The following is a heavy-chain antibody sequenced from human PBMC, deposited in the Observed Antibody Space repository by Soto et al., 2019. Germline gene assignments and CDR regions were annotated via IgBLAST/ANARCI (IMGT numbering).Heavy chain of an antibody. CDR1: GFIFNEYG. Sequence: QVQLVESGGGVVQPGRSLRLSCAASGFIFNEYGMHWVRQAPGKGLEWVAVIWYDGSNKYYADSVKGRFTFSRDNSKNTMSLQMNSLRVEDTVIYYWARWGGSGSTCTLNHRSFDCWGQGTLVTVS. J-gene: IGHJ4*02. D-gene: IGHD1-26*01. CDR2: IWYDGSNK. CDR3: ARWGGSGSTCTLNHRSFDC. V-gene: IGHV3-33*01.